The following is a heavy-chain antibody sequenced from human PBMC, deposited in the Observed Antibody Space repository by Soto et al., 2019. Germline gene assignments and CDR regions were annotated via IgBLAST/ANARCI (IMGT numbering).Heavy chain of an antibody. CDR2: ISSTSSYI. D-gene: IGHD6-13*01. CDR3: AKDLREAMPWGAAGNFYLDY. J-gene: IGHJ4*02. Sequence: PGGSLRLSCAASGFTFSSYSMNWVRQAPGKGLEWVSSISSTSSYIYYADSVRGRFTISRDNAKNSLYLQLNSLRAEDTAVYYCAKDLREAMPWGAAGNFYLDYWGQGTLVTVSS. V-gene: IGHV3-21*04. CDR1: GFTFSSYS.